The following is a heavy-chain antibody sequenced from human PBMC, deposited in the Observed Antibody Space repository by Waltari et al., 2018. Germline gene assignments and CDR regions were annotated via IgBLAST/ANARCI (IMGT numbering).Heavy chain of an antibody. CDR3: ARVVRGYSSGWYYMDV. V-gene: IGHV4-59*01. J-gene: IGHJ6*03. D-gene: IGHD6-19*01. CDR2: IYYSGST. CDR1: GGSISSSY. Sequence: QVQLQESGPGLVKPSETLSLTCTVSGGSISSSYWSWIRQPPGKGLEWIGYIYYSGSTNYNPSLKSRVTISVDTSKNQFSLKLSSVTAADTAVYYCARVVRGYSSGWYYMDVWGKGTTVTVSS.